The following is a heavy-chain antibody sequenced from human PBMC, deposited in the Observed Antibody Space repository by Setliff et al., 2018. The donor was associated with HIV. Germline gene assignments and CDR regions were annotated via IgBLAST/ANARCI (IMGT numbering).Heavy chain of an antibody. CDR1: GYSFTAYG. J-gene: IGHJ4*02. CDR3: ASEGNSGSYPAGYFDY. Sequence: ASVKVSCKASGYSFTAYGISWVRQAPGQGFEWMGWINIDSGHTNFAQKFQDRVTVTTDTSTNTTYMELRGLRSDDTAVYYCASEGNSGSYPAGYFDYWGQGTLVTVSS. CDR2: INIDSGHT. V-gene: IGHV1-18*01. D-gene: IGHD1-26*01.